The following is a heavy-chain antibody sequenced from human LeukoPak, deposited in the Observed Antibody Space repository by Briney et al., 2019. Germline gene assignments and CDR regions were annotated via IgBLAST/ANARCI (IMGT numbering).Heavy chain of an antibody. V-gene: IGHV4-61*02. CDR1: GGSISSGSYY. CDR2: IYTSRST. CDR3: AIYRGGAYFDY. Sequence: PSETLSLTCTVSGGSISSGSYYWSWIRQPAGKGLEWIGRIYTSRSTNYNPSLKSRVTISVDTSTNQFSLKLSSVTAADTAVYYCAIYRGGAYFDYWGQGTLVTVSS. D-gene: IGHD1-26*01. J-gene: IGHJ4*02.